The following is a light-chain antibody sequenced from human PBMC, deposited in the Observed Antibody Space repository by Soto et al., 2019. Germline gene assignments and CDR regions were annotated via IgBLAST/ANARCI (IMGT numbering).Light chain of an antibody. CDR2: AAS. Sequence: DIQMTQSPSSLSASGGERVTITCRASQDISTWLAWYQQRPGKAPELLIYAASSLQAGVPSRFSGSGSGTDFTLTISSLQPEDIATYYCQQTDSFPRTFGQGTKVDIK. V-gene: IGKV1-12*01. J-gene: IGKJ1*01. CDR3: QQTDSFPRT. CDR1: QDISTW.